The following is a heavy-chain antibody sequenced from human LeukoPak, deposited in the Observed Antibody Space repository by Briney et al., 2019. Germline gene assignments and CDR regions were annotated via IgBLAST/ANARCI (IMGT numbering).Heavy chain of an antibody. Sequence: GGSLRLSCAASGFTFNRYGMSWVRQAPGKGLEWVSAISGSGGTTYYVDSVKGRFTISRDNAKNSLYLQMNSLRAEDTAVYYCARWHGALSMRWFDPWGQGTLVTVSS. J-gene: IGHJ5*02. D-gene: IGHD3-16*02. CDR3: ARWHGALSMRWFDP. V-gene: IGHV3-23*01. CDR1: GFTFNRYG. CDR2: ISGSGGTT.